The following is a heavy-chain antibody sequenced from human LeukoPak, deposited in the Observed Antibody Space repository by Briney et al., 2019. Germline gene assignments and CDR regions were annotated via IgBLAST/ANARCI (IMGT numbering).Heavy chain of an antibody. V-gene: IGHV4-34*01. J-gene: IGHJ4*02. CDR2: INHSGST. D-gene: IGHD5-18*01. Sequence: SETLSLTCAVYGGSFSGYYWSWIRQPPGKGLEWIGEINHSGSTNYNPSLKSRVTISVDTSKNQFSLKLSSVTAADTAVYYCAGAGYSYGFLGNGYWGQGTLVTVSS. CDR3: AGAGYSYGFLGNGY. CDR1: GGSFSGYY.